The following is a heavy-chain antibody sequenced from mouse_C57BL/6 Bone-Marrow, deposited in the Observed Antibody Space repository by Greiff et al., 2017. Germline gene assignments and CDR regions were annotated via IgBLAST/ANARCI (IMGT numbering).Heavy chain of an antibody. D-gene: IGHD1-1*01. CDR3: ARGSGIITTVVATGDY. CDR2: INPRSGNT. J-gene: IGHJ2*01. V-gene: IGHV1-81*01. CDR1: GYTFTSYG. Sequence: VQLQQSGAELARPGASVKLSCKASGYTFTSYGISWVKQRTGQGLEWIGEINPRSGNTYYNEKFKGKATLTADKSSSTAYMGLRSLTSEDSAVYFCARGSGIITTVVATGDYWGQGTTLTVSS.